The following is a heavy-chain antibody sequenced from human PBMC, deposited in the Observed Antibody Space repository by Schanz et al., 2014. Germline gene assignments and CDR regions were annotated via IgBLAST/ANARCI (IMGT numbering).Heavy chain of an antibody. CDR2: ISDSGDTA. CDR1: GFTFSSYA. V-gene: IGHV3-23*04. CDR3: VRDSFFAFDY. D-gene: IGHD3-3*01. J-gene: IGHJ4*02. Sequence: VQLVESGGGVVQPGGSLRLSCAASGFTFSSYAMSWVRQAPGKGLEWVSLISDSGDTAYYADSVKGRFTISRDNFKGALYLQMSSLRAEDTAVYYCVRDSFFAFDYWGQGTLVTVSS.